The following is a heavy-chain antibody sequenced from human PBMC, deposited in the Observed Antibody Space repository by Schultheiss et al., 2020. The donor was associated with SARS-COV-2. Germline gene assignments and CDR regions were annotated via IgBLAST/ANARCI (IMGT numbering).Heavy chain of an antibody. CDR2: IWYDGSNK. D-gene: IGHD2-21*02. V-gene: IGHV3-33*08. CDR3: ARDLLPHIVVVTPGWFDP. J-gene: IGHJ5*02. CDR1: GFSFDDYA. Sequence: GGSLRLSCAASGFSFDDYAMHWVRQAPGKGLEWVAVIWYDGSNKYYADSVKGRFSISRDNSKNTLYLQMNSLRAEDTAVYYCARDLLPHIVVVTPGWFDPWGQGTLVTVSS.